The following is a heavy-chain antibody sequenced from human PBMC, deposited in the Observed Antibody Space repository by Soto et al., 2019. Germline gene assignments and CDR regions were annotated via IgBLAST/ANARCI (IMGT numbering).Heavy chain of an antibody. CDR3: ARDSSGWFRFDY. D-gene: IGHD6-19*01. CDR1: GFTVSSNY. Sequence: GGSLRLSCAASGFTVSSNYMSWVRQAPGKGLEWVSVIYSGGSTYYADSVKGRFTIFRDNSKNTLYLQMNSLRAEDTAVYYCARDSSGWFRFDYWGQGTLVTVSS. V-gene: IGHV3-66*01. J-gene: IGHJ4*02. CDR2: IYSGGST.